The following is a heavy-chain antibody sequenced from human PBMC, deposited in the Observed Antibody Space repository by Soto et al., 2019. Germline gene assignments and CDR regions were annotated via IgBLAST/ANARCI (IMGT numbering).Heavy chain of an antibody. CDR2: ISYDGSNK. CDR1: GFTFSSYG. Sequence: GGSLRLSCAASGFTFSSYGMHGVRQAPGKGLEWVAVISYDGSNKYYADSVKGRFTISRDNSKNTLYLQMNSLRAEDTAVYYCARGRTYGDVWGQGTTVTVS. V-gene: IGHV3-30*03. CDR3: ARGRTYGDV. J-gene: IGHJ6*02. D-gene: IGHD4-17*01.